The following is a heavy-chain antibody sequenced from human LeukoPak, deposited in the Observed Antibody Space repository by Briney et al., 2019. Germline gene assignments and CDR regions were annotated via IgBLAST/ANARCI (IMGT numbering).Heavy chain of an antibody. CDR1: GGTSNSHA. V-gene: IGHV1-69*04. J-gene: IGHJ4*02. CDR3: ATTNDGGGYQWGDFFDF. CDR2: IIPNLGTT. Sequence: SVRVSCKASGGTSNSHAISWVRQAPGQGLEWMGRIIPNLGTTNRAQNFQDRVTLTADKSTNTAYMELASLTSDDTAVYYCATTNDGGGYQWGDFFDFWGQGTLVTVSS. D-gene: IGHD3-22*01.